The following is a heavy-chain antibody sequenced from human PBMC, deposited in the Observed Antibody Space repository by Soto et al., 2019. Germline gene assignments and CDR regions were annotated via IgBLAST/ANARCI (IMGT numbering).Heavy chain of an antibody. J-gene: IGHJ4*02. CDR2: ISDSGSAT. Sequence: GGSPRLSCAASGLTFSSYAMSWVRQPPGKGLEWVSGISDSGSATYYADSVKGRFTISRDNSKNTLDLQMNSLRAEDTAVYYCAKVGGSSSSALDYWGQGTLVTVSS. CDR3: AKVGGSSSSALDY. CDR1: GLTFSSYA. D-gene: IGHD6-6*01. V-gene: IGHV3-23*01.